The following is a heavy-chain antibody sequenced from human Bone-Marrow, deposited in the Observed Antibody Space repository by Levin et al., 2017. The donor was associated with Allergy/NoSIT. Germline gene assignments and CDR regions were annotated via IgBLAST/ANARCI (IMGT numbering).Heavy chain of an antibody. D-gene: IGHD3-16*01. Sequence: PGGSLRLSCTASGFNFDEYAMTWVRQGPGKGLEWVSGINWSGGSIGYRDSVKGRFTISRDNAKNSVYLQMNSLRVDDTAFYYCARGRLGEVFEFWGQGTLVTVSS. CDR3: ARGRLGEVFEF. CDR2: INWSGGSI. J-gene: IGHJ4*02. CDR1: GFNFDEYA. V-gene: IGHV3-20*04.